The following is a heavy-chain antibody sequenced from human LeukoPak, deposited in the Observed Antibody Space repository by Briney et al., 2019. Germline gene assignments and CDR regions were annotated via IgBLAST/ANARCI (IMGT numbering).Heavy chain of an antibody. J-gene: IGHJ5*02. CDR2: IYYSGST. CDR3: ARDHFSDWFDP. V-gene: IGHV4-39*07. CDR1: GGSISSSSYY. Sequence: PSETLSLTCTVSGGSISSSSYYWGWIRQPPGNGLEWIGSIYYSGSTYYNPSLKSRVTISVDTSKNQFSLKLSSVTAADTAVYYCARDHFSDWFDPWGQGTLVTVSS.